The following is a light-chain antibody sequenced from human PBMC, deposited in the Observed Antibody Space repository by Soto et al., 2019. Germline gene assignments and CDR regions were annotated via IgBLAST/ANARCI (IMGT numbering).Light chain of an antibody. J-gene: IGLJ6*01. Sequence: QSVLTQPASVSGSPGQSITISCTGTSSDIGYYNYVSWYQQYPGKAPKLIIYEVSNRPSGVSNRFSGSKSANTASLTISGLQAEDEADYHCSSYSSSSALHVFGSGTKLTVL. CDR3: SSYSSSSALHV. CDR2: EVS. CDR1: SSDIGYYNY. V-gene: IGLV2-14*01.